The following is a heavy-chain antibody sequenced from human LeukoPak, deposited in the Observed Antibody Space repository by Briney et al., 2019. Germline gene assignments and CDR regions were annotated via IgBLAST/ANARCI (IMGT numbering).Heavy chain of an antibody. CDR3: ARGPITFGGVIVPDY. CDR1: GSTFSSYA. CDR2: IYSGGST. J-gene: IGHJ4*02. V-gene: IGHV3-66*01. D-gene: IGHD3-16*02. Sequence: TGGSLRLSCAASGSTFSSYAMSWVRQAPGKGLEWVSVIYSGGSTYYADSVKGRFTISRDNSKNTLYLQMNSLRAEDTAVYYCARGPITFGGVIVPDYWGQGTLVTVSS.